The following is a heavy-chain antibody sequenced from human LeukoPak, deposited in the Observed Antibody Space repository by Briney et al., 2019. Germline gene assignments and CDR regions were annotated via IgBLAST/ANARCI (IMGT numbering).Heavy chain of an antibody. V-gene: IGHV1-69*06. CDR2: IIPIFGTA. CDR3: ARDPAYYGSGSYRPYYFDY. CDR1: GYTFTSYY. D-gene: IGHD3-10*01. J-gene: IGHJ4*02. Sequence: GASVKVSCKASGYTFTSYYMHWVRQAPGQGLEWMGGIIPIFGTANYAQKFQGRVTITADKSTSTAYMELSSLRSEDTAVYYCARDPAYYGSGSYRPYYFDYWGQGTLVTVSS.